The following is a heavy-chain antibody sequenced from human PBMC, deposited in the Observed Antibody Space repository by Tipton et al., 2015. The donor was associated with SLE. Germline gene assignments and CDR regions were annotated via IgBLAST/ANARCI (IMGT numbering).Heavy chain of an antibody. J-gene: IGHJ5*02. Sequence: LRLSCTVSGYSISSSYYWGWIRQPPGKGLEGIGSFAHSGSSFYNPSLKSRVSISTDTSRNEFSLKLSSVTAADTAVYYCAGAMIQGVILNNWFDPWGQGTLVTVSS. CDR3: AGAMIQGVILNNWFDP. D-gene: IGHD3-10*01. CDR2: FAHSGSS. V-gene: IGHV4-38-2*02. CDR1: GYSISSSYY.